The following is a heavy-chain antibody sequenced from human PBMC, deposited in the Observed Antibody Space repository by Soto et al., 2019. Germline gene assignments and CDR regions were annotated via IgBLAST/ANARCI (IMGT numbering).Heavy chain of an antibody. V-gene: IGHV1-8*01. CDR2: MNPNSGNT. CDR3: ARRPGYSSSWYYYYYYMDV. J-gene: IGHJ6*03. D-gene: IGHD6-13*01. Sequence: QVQLVQSGAEVKKPGASVKVSCKASGYTFTSYDINWVRQATGQGLEWMGWMNPNSGNTGYAQKFQGRVNMTRNTSISTAYMELSSLRSEDTAVYYCARRPGYSSSWYYYYYYMDVWVKGTTVTVSS. CDR1: GYTFTSYD.